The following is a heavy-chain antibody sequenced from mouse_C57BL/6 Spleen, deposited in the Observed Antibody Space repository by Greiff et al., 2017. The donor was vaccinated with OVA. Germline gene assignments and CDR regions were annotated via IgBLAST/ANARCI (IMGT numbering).Heavy chain of an antibody. J-gene: IGHJ4*01. D-gene: IGHD1-1*01. CDR3: EKRESYGSSPYAMDY. V-gene: IGHV5-15*04. Sequence: DVQLQESGGGLVQPGGSLKLSCAASGFTFSDYGMAWVRQAPRKGLEWVAFISNLAYSIYYADTVTGRFTISRENAKNTLYMEKSKLRSEDTDMYYCEKRESYGSSPYAMDYWGQGTSVTVSS. CDR2: ISNLAYSI. CDR1: GFTFSDYG.